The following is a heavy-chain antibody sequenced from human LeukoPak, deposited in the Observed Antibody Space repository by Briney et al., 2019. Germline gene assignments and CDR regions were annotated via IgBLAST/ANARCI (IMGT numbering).Heavy chain of an antibody. V-gene: IGHV3-74*01. D-gene: IGHD6-19*01. CDR2: INADGSTT. Sequence: GSLRLSCAASGSGFTFNNYWMHWVRQAPGKGLVWVSRINADGSTTSYADSVRGRFTISRDNAKNTRYLQMNSLRAEDTAVYYCATLISGWSLYWGQGTLVTVSS. CDR1: GSGFTFNNYW. CDR3: ATLISGWSLY. J-gene: IGHJ4*02.